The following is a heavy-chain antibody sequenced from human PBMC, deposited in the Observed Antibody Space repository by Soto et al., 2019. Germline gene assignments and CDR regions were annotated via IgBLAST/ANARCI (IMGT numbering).Heavy chain of an antibody. CDR1: GLTFSTYA. Sequence: DVQLLESGGGLVQSGGSLRLSCAASGLTFSTYAMSWFRQAPGKGLEWVSAISGDGGATFYADSVEGRFTISRDNSKSSLFLQMNNLRAEDTAIYYCARDGTAVSFDIWGQGTVVTVSS. V-gene: IGHV3-23*01. J-gene: IGHJ3*02. CDR2: ISGDGGAT. CDR3: ARDGTAVSFDI. D-gene: IGHD1-26*01.